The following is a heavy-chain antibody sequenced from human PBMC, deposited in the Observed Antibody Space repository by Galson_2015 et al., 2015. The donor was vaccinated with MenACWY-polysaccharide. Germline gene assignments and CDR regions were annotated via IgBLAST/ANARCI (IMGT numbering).Heavy chain of an antibody. CDR2: IYSGGST. V-gene: IGHV3-53*01. J-gene: IGHJ4*02. CDR1: GFTVSSNY. Sequence: SLRLSCAASGFTVSSNYMNWVRQAAGKGLEWVSIIYSGGSTYYADSVKGRFTISRDNSKNTLYLQMNSLRAEDTAVYYCARSYSGSAPLDYWGQGTLVTVSS. CDR3: ARSYSGSAPLDY. D-gene: IGHD1-26*01.